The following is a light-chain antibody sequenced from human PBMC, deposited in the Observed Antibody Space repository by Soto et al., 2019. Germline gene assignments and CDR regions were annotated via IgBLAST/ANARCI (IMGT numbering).Light chain of an antibody. J-gene: IGKJ1*01. CDR1: QRVDSY. V-gene: IGKV1-39*01. CDR3: QQTYTSVAT. Sequence: DIQVTQSPSSLSASVGDSVTPSCQTSQRVDSYIHWYQHQSGKPPKLLIYAASTLQDGVPSRFSGGGSGTAFSLIITGLQPGDSATYYCQQTYTSVATFGQGTKV. CDR2: AAS.